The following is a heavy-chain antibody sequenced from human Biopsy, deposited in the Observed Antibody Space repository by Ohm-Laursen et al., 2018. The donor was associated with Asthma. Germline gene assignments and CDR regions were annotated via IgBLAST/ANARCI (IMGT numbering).Heavy chain of an antibody. CDR3: ARTFHFWSPYHAEHYQL. CDR2: ISYDGSNK. Sequence: SLRLSCAASGFTFSSYGMYWVRQAPGKGLEWVAVISYDGSNKYYADSAKGRFTISRDNAKNLLFLQMNSLRAEDTAVYYCARTFHFWSPYHAEHYQLWGQGTLVTVSS. CDR1: GFTFSSYG. V-gene: IGHV3-30*03. J-gene: IGHJ1*01. D-gene: IGHD3-3*01.